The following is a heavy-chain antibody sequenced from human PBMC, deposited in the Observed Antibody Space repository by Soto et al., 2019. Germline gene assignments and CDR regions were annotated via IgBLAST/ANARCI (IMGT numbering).Heavy chain of an antibody. CDR1: GSDFSTYS. Sequence: GGSLRLSCRASGSDFSTYSMNWVRQAPGQGLEWIAYVSLDSDSIQYADSVKGRFTISRDDAENSLYLQMDSLRDEDTATYYCARLYYDYVWGQGTTVTVSS. CDR2: VSLDSDSI. CDR3: ARLYYDYV. D-gene: IGHD3-3*01. V-gene: IGHV3-48*02. J-gene: IGHJ6*02.